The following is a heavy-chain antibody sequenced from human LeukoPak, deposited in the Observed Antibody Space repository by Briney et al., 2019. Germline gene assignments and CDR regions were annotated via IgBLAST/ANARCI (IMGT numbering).Heavy chain of an antibody. CDR2: TYYMSKWYN. V-gene: IGHV6-1*01. CDR1: GDSVSTNSAA. J-gene: IGHJ4*02. D-gene: IGHD2-21*01. CDR3: ARPGLAYCGADCYSTEGYYFDY. Sequence: SQTLSLTCAISGDSVSTNSAAWNWIRQSPSRGLEWLGRTYYMSKWYNDYAVSVKSRVTINPDTSKNQFSLQLNSVTAADTAMYYCARPGLAYCGADCYSTEGYYFDYWSQGTLVTVSS.